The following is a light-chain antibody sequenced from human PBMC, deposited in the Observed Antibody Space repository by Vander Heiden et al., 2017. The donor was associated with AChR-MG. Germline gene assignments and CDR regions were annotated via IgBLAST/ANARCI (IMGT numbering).Light chain of an antibody. CDR2: GAS. J-gene: IGKJ2*01. Sequence: EIVLTQSPGTLSLSPGERATLPCRASQSVSINYLAWYQQKPGQAPRLLIFGASSRATGIPDRFSGSGSGTDFTLNISRLEPEDFAVYYCQQYGSSHTFGQGTKLEIK. CDR3: QQYGSSHT. CDR1: QSVSINY. V-gene: IGKV3-20*01.